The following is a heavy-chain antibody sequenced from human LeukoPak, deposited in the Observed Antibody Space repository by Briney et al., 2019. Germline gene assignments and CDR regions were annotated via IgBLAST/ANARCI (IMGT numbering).Heavy chain of an antibody. CDR2: ISGSGGST. CDR3: ARRSAAKDAFDI. D-gene: IGHD6-25*01. V-gene: IGHV3-23*01. Sequence: PGGSLRLSCAASGFTFSSYAMSWVRQAPGKGLEWVSDISGSGGSTYYADSVKGRFTISRDNAKNTLYLQMNSLRAEDTAVYYCARRSAAKDAFDIWGQGTKVTVSS. CDR1: GFTFSSYA. J-gene: IGHJ3*02.